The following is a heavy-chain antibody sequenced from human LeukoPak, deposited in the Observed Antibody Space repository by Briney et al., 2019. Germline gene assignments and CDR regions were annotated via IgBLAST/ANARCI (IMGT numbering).Heavy chain of an antibody. V-gene: IGHV3-23*01. CDR1: GFTFSSYA. Sequence: GGSLRLSCAASGFTFSSYAMSWVRQAPGKGLEWVSAISGSGGSTYYADSVKGRFTISRGNSKNTLYLQMNSLRAEDTAVYYCAKPLVVISIFDYWGQGTLVTVSS. CDR3: AKPLVVISIFDY. D-gene: IGHD3-22*01. J-gene: IGHJ4*02. CDR2: ISGSGGST.